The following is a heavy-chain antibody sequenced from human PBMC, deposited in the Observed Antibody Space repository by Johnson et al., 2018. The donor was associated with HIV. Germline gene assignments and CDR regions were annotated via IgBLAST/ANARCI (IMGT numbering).Heavy chain of an antibody. Sequence: VQLVESGGGVVQPGRSLRLSCAASGFTFSDYYMSWIRQAPGKGLEWVSYISSSGSTIYYADSVKDRFTISRDNSKNTLYLQMNSLRPEDTAVYYCARDNREWQTGTKGDAFDIWGQGTMVTVSS. V-gene: IGHV3-11*04. D-gene: IGHD1-7*01. CDR2: ISSSGSTI. CDR3: ARDNREWQTGTKGDAFDI. J-gene: IGHJ3*02. CDR1: GFTFSDYY.